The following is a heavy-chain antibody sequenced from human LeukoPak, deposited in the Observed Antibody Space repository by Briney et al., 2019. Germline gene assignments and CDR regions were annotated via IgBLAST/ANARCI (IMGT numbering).Heavy chain of an antibody. CDR1: GGTFSSYA. J-gene: IGHJ6*03. V-gene: IGHV1-18*01. Sequence: ASVKVSCKASGGTFSSYAISWVRQAPGQGLEWMGWISAYNGNTNYAQKLQGRVTMTTDTSTSTAYMELRSLRSDDTAVYYCARVGGYSYGLERYYYYMDVWGKGTTVTVSS. CDR3: ARVGGYSYGLERYYYYMDV. CDR2: ISAYNGNT. D-gene: IGHD5-18*01.